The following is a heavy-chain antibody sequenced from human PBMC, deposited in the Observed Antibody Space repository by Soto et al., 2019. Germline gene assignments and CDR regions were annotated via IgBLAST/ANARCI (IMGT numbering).Heavy chain of an antibody. CDR2: IYYSGST. CDR3: ARDPGWDYSNLGYMDV. Sequence: KASETLSLTFTVSGGSISSYYWSWIRQPPGKGLEWIGYIYYSGSTNYNPSLKSRVTISVDTSKNQFSLKLSSVTAADTAVYYCARDPGWDYSNLGYMDVWGKGTTVTVSS. D-gene: IGHD4-4*01. CDR1: GGSISSYY. V-gene: IGHV4-59*01. J-gene: IGHJ6*03.